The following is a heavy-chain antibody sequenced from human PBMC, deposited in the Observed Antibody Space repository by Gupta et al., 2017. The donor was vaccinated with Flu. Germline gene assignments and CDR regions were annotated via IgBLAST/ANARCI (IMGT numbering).Heavy chain of an antibody. Sequence: VRQAPGKGLEWVAVLWYDGSKEYYADSVKGRFTISRDSSKTTLYLQMNSLRAEDTAVYYCARSHFWSGDNLQSWGQGTLVTVSS. CDR2: LWYDGSKE. V-gene: IGHV3-33*01. J-gene: IGHJ5*02. D-gene: IGHD3-3*02. CDR3: ARSHFWSGDNLQS.